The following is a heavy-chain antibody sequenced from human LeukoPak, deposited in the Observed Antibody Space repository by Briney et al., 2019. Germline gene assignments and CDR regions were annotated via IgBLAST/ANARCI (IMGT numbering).Heavy chain of an antibody. CDR1: GFTVSSNY. Sequence: GGSLRLSCAASGFTVSSNYMSWVRQAPGKGLGWVSVIYSGGSTYYADSVKGRFTISRNNSKNTLYLQMNSLRAEDTAVYYCARVTGTTGAFDIWGQGTMVTVSS. CDR2: IYSGGST. V-gene: IGHV3-53*01. J-gene: IGHJ3*02. CDR3: ARVTGTTGAFDI. D-gene: IGHD1-20*01.